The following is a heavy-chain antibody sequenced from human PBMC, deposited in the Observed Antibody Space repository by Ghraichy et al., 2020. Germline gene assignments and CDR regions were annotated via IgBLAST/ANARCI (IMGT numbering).Heavy chain of an antibody. CDR3: ARDDGSGSDYNLNWFDP. J-gene: IGHJ5*02. D-gene: IGHD3-10*01. Sequence: ASVKVSCKASGYTFTSYDINWVRQATGQGLEWMGWMNPNSGNTGYAQKFQGRVTLTRNTSISTAYMELSSLRSEDTAVYYCARDDGSGSDYNLNWFDPWGQGTLVTVSS. CDR1: GYTFTSYD. CDR2: MNPNSGNT. V-gene: IGHV1-8*01.